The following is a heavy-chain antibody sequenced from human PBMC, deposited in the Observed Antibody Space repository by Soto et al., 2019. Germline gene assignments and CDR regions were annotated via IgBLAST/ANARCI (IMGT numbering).Heavy chain of an antibody. CDR2: IYPGDSDT. D-gene: IGHD3-3*01. CDR3: ARQTYYDFWSGYYFYGMDV. Sequence: SLKISCKGSGYSFTSYWIGWVRQMPGKGLEWMGIIYPGDSDTRYSPSFQGQVTISADKSISTAYLQWSSLKASDTAMYYCARQTYYDFWSGYYFYGMDVWGQGTTVTVSS. CDR1: GYSFTSYW. J-gene: IGHJ6*02. V-gene: IGHV5-51*01.